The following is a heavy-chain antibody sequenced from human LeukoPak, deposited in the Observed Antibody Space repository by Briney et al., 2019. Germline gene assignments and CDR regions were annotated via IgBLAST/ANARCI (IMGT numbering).Heavy chain of an antibody. CDR2: IYYSGRT. J-gene: IGHJ6*02. CDR1: GGSISSVGYY. CDR3: ARDRRGVVPAAIKYNYYYYGMDV. Sequence: PSQTLSLTCTVSGGSISSVGYYWSWIRQHPGKGLGWSGYIYYSGRTSYNPSLKSRVTTSEDTSKNQFSLKLSSVTAADTAVYYCARDRRGVVPAAIKYNYYYYGMDVWGQGPTVTVSS. V-gene: IGHV4-31*03. D-gene: IGHD2-2*01.